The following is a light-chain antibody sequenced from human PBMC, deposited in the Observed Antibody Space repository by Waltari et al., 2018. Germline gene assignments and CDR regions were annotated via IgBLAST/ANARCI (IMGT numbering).Light chain of an antibody. CDR3: QSYDKILSAWV. V-gene: IGLV1-40*01. J-gene: IGLJ3*02. Sequence: QSVLTQPPSVSGAPGQRVTVSCTGSTPNTGAGYAVQWYQQFPGRAPRLVIYANTYRPSGVPDRFSATKSGSSASLAITGLQAEDEADYYCQSYDKILSAWVFGGGTKVTVL. CDR1: TPNTGAGYA. CDR2: ANT.